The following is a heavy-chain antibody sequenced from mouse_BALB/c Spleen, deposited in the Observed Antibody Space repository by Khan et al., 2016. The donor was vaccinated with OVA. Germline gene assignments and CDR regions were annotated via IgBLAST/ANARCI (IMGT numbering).Heavy chain of an antibody. CDR1: GFNIKDTY. CDR3: SRPIYYYDAMDY. CDR2: VDPANGNT. V-gene: IGHV14-3*02. D-gene: IGHD1-1*01. J-gene: IGHJ4*01. Sequence: EVQLQESGAELVKPGASVKLSCTASGFNIKDTYIHWEKQRPEQGLEWIGRVDPANGNTKYDPKFQGKATITADISSNTAYLQLNSLTSGDTAVYYCSRPIYYYDAMDYWGQGTSVTVSS.